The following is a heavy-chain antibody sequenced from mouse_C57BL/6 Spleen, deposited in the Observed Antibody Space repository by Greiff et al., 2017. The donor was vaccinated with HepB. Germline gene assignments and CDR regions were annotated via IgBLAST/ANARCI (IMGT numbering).Heavy chain of an antibody. CDR3: AKDYYGSSYGPYFDY. D-gene: IGHD1-1*01. CDR1: GYTFTSYW. V-gene: IGHV1-7*01. J-gene: IGHJ2*01. CDR2: INPSSGYT. Sequence: VHLVESGAELAKPGASVKLSCKASGYTFTSYWMHWVKQRPGQGLEWIGYINPSSGYTKYNQKFKDKATLTADKSSSTAYMQLSSLTYEDSAVYYCAKDYYGSSYGPYFDYWGQGTTLTVSS.